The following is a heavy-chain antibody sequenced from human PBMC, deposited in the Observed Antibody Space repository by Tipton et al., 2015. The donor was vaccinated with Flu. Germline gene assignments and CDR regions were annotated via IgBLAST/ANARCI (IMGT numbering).Heavy chain of an antibody. Sequence: SLRLSCAASGFTVSSNYMSWVRQAPGKGLEWVSVIYSGGSTYYADSVKGRFTISRDNSKNTLYLQMNSLRAEDTAVYYCARDGGYGDYQGSDYYYGTDVWGQGTKVTVSS. D-gene: IGHD4-17*01. CDR2: IYSGGST. V-gene: IGHV3-53*01. CDR3: ARDGGYGDYQGSDYYYGTDV. CDR1: GFTVSSNY. J-gene: IGHJ6*02.